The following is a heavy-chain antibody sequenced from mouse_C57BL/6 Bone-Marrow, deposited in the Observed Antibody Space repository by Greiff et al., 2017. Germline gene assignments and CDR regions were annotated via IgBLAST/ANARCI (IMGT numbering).Heavy chain of an antibody. CDR3: ARRGFAY. J-gene: IGHJ3*01. CDR2: IWSGGST. V-gene: IGHV2-2*01. Sequence: QVQPQQSGPGLVQPSQILSITCTVSGLSLTSHGVHWVRQSPGKGLEWLGAIWSGGSTDYNADFISRLSISKDNCKSQVFFRMNSLQADDTAICYCARRGFAYWGQGTLVTVSA. CDR1: GLSLTSHG.